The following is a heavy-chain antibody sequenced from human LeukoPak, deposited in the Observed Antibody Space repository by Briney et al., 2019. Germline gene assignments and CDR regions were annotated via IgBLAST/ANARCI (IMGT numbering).Heavy chain of an antibody. D-gene: IGHD6-19*01. Sequence: GGSLRLSCAASGFTFSSYGMNWVRQAPGEGLEWVSYISSSSSSIYYADSVKGRFTISRDNAKNSLYLQMNSLRAEDTAVYYCARDVATSGWATFYWGPGTLVTVSS. CDR2: ISSSSSSI. CDR3: ARDVATSGWATFY. J-gene: IGHJ4*02. CDR1: GFTFSSYG. V-gene: IGHV3-48*01.